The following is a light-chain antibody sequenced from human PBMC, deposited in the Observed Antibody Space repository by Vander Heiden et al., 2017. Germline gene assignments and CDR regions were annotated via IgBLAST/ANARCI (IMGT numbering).Light chain of an antibody. Sequence: DIQMTQSPSTLAASVGDRVTITCRASQSISSWLAWYQQKPGKAPKLLIYKASSLESGVPSRFSGSGSGTEFTLTISSLQPDDFATYYCQQYNRYSLTFGGGTKVEIK. CDR1: QSISSW. J-gene: IGKJ4*01. CDR2: KAS. V-gene: IGKV1-5*03. CDR3: QQYNRYSLT.